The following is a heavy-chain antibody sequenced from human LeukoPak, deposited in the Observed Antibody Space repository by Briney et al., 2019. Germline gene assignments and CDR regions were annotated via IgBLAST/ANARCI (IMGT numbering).Heavy chain of an antibody. CDR3: ARLSGVCTNGVCFYYFDY. V-gene: IGHV5-51*01. CDR1: GYSFTSYW. CDR2: IYPGDSDT. J-gene: IGHJ4*02. D-gene: IGHD2-8*01. Sequence: GESLKISCKGSGYSFTSYWIGWVRQMPGKGLEWMGIIYPGDSDTRYSPSFQGQVTISADKSISTAYLQWSSLKASDTAMYYCARLSGVCTNGVCFYYFDYWGQGTLVTVSS.